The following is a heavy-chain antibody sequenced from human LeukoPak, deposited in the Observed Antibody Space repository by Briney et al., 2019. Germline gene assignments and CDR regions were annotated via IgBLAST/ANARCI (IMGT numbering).Heavy chain of an antibody. V-gene: IGHV1-18*01. Sequence: ASVKVSCKASGGTFSSYAISWVRQAPGQGLEWMGWISAYNGNTNYAQKLQGRVTMTTDTSTSTAYMELRSLRSDDTAVYYCARKVDTAMADFDYWGQGTLVTVSS. CDR1: GGTFSSYA. J-gene: IGHJ4*02. CDR3: ARKVDTAMADFDY. D-gene: IGHD5-18*01. CDR2: ISAYNGNT.